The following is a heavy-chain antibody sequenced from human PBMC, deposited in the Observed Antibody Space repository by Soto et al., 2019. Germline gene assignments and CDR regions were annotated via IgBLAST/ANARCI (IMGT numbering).Heavy chain of an antibody. CDR1: GGSISSGGYS. J-gene: IGHJ4*02. Sequence: SETLSLTCAVSGGSISSGGYSWSWIRQPPGKGLEWIGYIYHSGSTYYNPSLKSRVTISVDRSKNQFSLKLSSVTAADTAVYYCASAYYYDSSGYLYYLDYWGQGTLVTVSS. D-gene: IGHD3-22*01. V-gene: IGHV4-30-2*01. CDR2: IYHSGST. CDR3: ASAYYYDSSGYLYYLDY.